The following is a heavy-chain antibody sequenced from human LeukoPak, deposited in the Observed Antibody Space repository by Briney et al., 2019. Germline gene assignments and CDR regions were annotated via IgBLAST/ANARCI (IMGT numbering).Heavy chain of an antibody. CDR3: AKVDCSGGSCYSRIYYYYGMDV. D-gene: IGHD2-15*01. J-gene: IGHJ6*02. Sequence: GGSLRLSCAASGFTFSNAWMSWVRQAPGKGLEWVSAISGSGGSTYYADSVKGRFTISRDNSKNTLYLQMNSLRAEDTAVYYCAKVDCSGGSCYSRIYYYYGMDVWGQGTTVTVSS. CDR1: GFTFSNAW. V-gene: IGHV3-23*01. CDR2: ISGSGGST.